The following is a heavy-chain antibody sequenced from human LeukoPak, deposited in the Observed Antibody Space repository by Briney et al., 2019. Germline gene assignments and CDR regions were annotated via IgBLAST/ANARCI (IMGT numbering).Heavy chain of an antibody. CDR2: IYNSGST. Sequence: PSETLSLTCSVSGGSITTFYWSWIRQPPGKGLEWIGYIYNSGSTNYNPSLKSRVTISVDTSNNQVSQKVRSVTAADTAVYYCARSTRSWFDPWGQGTLVTVSS. J-gene: IGHJ5*02. CDR3: ARSTRSWFDP. D-gene: IGHD1-26*01. V-gene: IGHV4-59*01. CDR1: GGSITTFY.